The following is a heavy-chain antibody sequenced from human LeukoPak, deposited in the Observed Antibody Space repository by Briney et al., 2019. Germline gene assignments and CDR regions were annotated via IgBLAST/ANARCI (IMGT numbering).Heavy chain of an antibody. CDR2: ISYDGSNK. V-gene: IGHV3-30*03. CDR3: AREFVAATFDY. D-gene: IGHD2-15*01. CDR1: GFIFSNYG. J-gene: IGHJ4*02. Sequence: GGSLRLSCAASGFIFSNYGMSWVRQAPGKGLEWVAVISYDGSNKYYADSVKGRFTISRDNSKNTLYLQMNSLRAEDTAVYYCAREFVAATFDYWGQGTLVTVSS.